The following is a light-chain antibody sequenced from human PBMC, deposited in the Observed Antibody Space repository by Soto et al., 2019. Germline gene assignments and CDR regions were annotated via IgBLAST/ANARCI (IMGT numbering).Light chain of an antibody. CDR2: DTS. V-gene: IGKV3-20*01. CDR3: QQYHHWPPIT. CDR1: QSLTNSF. Sequence: EFVLTQSPGTLSLSPGERATLSCRASQSLTNSFMAWYQQKPGQAPRLLIYDTSSRASGIPDRFSGSGSGTDFTLTISRLETEDFATYYCQQYHHWPPITFGQGTRLENK. J-gene: IGKJ5*01.